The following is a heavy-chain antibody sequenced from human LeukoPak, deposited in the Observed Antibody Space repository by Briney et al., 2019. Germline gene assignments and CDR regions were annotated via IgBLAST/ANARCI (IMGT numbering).Heavy chain of an antibody. Sequence: ASVKVSFKASGYTFTSYGFNWVRQPPGQGLEWMGWIRAYNGNTNYAQKLQGRVTMTTDTSTSTAYMELRSLRSGDTAVYYSARDDVHSGYDHEGRRNWFDPWGQGTLVTVSS. CDR2: IRAYNGNT. V-gene: IGHV1-18*01. CDR1: GYTFTSYG. D-gene: IGHD5-12*01. J-gene: IGHJ5*02. CDR3: ARDDVHSGYDHEGRRNWFDP.